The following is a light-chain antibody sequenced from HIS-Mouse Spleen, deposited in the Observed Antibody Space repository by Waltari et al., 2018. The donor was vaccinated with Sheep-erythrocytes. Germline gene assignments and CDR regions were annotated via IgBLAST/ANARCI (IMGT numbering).Light chain of an antibody. Sequence: QSALTQPASVSGSPGESITISCTGTSSDVGSYNLVSWYQQHPGKAPKLMIYEGSQRTSVVFNRISGSKAGKPGSRTSSGVQAEDEADYYCCSYAGSSTWVFGGGTKLTVL. CDR1: SSDVGSYNL. CDR2: EGS. V-gene: IGLV2-23*01. J-gene: IGLJ3*02. CDR3: CSYAGSSTWV.